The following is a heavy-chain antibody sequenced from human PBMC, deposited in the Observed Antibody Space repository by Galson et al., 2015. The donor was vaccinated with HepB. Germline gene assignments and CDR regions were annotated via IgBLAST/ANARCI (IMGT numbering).Heavy chain of an antibody. CDR2: IRSKANSYAT. D-gene: IGHD3-3*01. Sequence: SLRLSCAASGFTFSGSAMHWVRQASGKGLEWVGRIRSKANSYATAYAASVKGRFTISRDDSKNTAYLQMNSLKTEDTAVYYCTSSFGVINPGVWGQGTMVTVSS. J-gene: IGHJ3*01. V-gene: IGHV3-73*01. CDR1: GFTFSGSA. CDR3: TSSFGVINPGV.